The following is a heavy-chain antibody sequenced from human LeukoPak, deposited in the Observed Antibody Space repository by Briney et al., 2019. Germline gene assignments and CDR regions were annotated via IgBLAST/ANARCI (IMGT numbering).Heavy chain of an antibody. CDR3: ARVLGWFDP. V-gene: IGHV1-46*01. J-gene: IGHJ5*02. CDR1: GYTFTSYY. CDR2: INPTGGST. Sequence: GASVKVSCKAFGYTFTSYYMNWVRQAPGQGLEWMGIINPTGGSTSYAQKFQGRVTITRNTSISTAYMELSSLRSEDTAVYYCARVLGWFDPWGQGTLVTVSS.